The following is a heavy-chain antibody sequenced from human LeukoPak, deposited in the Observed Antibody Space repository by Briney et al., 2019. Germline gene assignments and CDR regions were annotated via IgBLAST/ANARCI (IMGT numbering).Heavy chain of an antibody. CDR1: AGSFSGYY. V-gene: IGHV4-34*01. Sequence: SETLSLTCGVYAGSFSGYYWTWIRQSPGKGLEWIGKIAHSGSTKYNPSLKSRVTISIDTSNNQFSLKVSSVTAADTAVYYCARGEGYSYSDDYYFFYMDVWGKGTTVTVSS. D-gene: IGHD5-18*01. CDR2: IAHSGST. CDR3: ARGEGYSYSDDYYFFYMDV. J-gene: IGHJ6*03.